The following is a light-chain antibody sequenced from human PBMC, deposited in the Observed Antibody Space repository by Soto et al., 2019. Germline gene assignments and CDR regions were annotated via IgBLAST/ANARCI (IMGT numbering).Light chain of an antibody. J-gene: IGKJ5*01. CDR2: GAS. CDR1: QSVSSS. CDR3: QQYNNWPPLT. V-gene: IGKV3-15*01. Sequence: EIVLTQSPGTLSLSPGERATLSCRASQSVSSSFLAWYQQKPGQPPRLLIYGASTRATGIPARFSGSGSGTEFTLTISSLQSEDFAVYYCQQYNNWPPLTFGQGTRLEIK.